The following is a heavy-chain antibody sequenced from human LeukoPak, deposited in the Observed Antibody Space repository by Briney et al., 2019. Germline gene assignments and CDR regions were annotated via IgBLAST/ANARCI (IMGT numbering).Heavy chain of an antibody. CDR3: ARDARLYGSGSI. CDR2: ISAYNGNT. V-gene: IGHV1-18*01. CDR1: GYTFTSYG. Sequence: ASVKVSCTASGYTFTSYGISWVRQAPGQGLESMGWISAYNGNTNYAQKLQGRVTMTTDPSTSTAYMELRSLRSDDTAVYYCARDARLYGSGSIWGQGTLVTLSS. D-gene: IGHD3-10*01. J-gene: IGHJ4*02.